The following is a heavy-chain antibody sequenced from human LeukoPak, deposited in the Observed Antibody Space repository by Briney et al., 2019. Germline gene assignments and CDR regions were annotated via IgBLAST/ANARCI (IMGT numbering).Heavy chain of an antibody. V-gene: IGHV3-9*01. J-gene: IGHJ4*02. CDR1: GFTFDDYA. D-gene: IGHD4-11*01. CDR2: ISWNSGSI. Sequence: PGGSLRLSCAASGFTFDDYAMHWVRQAPGKGLEWVSGISWNSGSIGYADSVKGRFTISRDNAKNSLYLQVNSLRADDTAVYYCARPPTVKTPDFDYWGQGTLVIVSS. CDR3: ARPPTVKTPDFDY.